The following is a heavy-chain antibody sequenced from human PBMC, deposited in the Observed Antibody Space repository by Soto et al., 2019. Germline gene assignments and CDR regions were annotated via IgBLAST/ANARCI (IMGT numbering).Heavy chain of an antibody. D-gene: IGHD1-26*01. Sequence: VQLVESGGGLVQPGESLRLACAGSGFTFSSYSFNWVRQAPGKGLEWVSSVSNGGSYTYYADSVKGRFTISRDNAENSAFLQMNSLRAEDTAVYYCSRDWDHMDVWGKGTTVTVS. V-gene: IGHV3-21*01. CDR2: VSNGGSYT. CDR3: SRDWDHMDV. J-gene: IGHJ6*03. CDR1: GFTFSSYS.